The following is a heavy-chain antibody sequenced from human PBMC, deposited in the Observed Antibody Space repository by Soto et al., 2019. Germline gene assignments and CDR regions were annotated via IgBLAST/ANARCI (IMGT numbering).Heavy chain of an antibody. V-gene: IGHV1-69*08. D-gene: IGHD2-21*02. CDR2: IIPILGIA. Sequence: QVQLVQSGAEVKKPGSSVKVSCKASGGTLSYHTITWVRQAPGQGLEWMGRIIPILGIANYAQKFQGRVTITADKSTSTAYMELSILRSEDTAVYYCAREQYGGDPLIWGQGTLVTVSS. CDR1: GGTLSYHT. J-gene: IGHJ4*02. CDR3: AREQYGGDPLI.